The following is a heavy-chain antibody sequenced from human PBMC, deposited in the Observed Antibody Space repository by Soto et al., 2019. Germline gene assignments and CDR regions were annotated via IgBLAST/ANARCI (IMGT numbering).Heavy chain of an antibody. CDR1: GFTFNDYA. CDR3: AKDCRRLAVAGSAFDS. J-gene: IGHJ4*02. D-gene: IGHD6-19*01. CDR2: ISGSGGHS. Sequence: PXGSLRLSCAASGFTFNDYAMAWVRQAAGKGLEWVSSISGSGGHSSYADSVRGRFTISRDNVNSILSLDMSDLSAEDTAVYYCAKDCRRLAVAGSAFDSWGQGTLVTVSS. V-gene: IGHV3-23*01.